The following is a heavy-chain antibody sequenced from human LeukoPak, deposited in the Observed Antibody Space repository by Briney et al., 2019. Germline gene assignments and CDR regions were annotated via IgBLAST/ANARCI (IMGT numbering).Heavy chain of an antibody. J-gene: IGHJ6*03. CDR3: ARGGSSPPYYYYMDV. V-gene: IGHV1-69*05. CDR1: GGTFSSYA. Sequence: GSSVKVSCKASGGTFSSYAISWVRQAPGQGLEWMGGIIPIFGTATYAQKFQGRVTITTDESTSTAYMELSSLRSEDTAVYYCARGGSSPPYYYYMDVWGKGTTVTVSS. D-gene: IGHD2-15*01. CDR2: IIPIFGTA.